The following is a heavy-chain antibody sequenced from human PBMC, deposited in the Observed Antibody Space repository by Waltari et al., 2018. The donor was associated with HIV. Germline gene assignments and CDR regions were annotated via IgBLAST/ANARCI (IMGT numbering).Heavy chain of an antibody. V-gene: IGHV4-34*01. D-gene: IGHD3-10*01. CDR3: ARGGNYYRSGSYYKLDY. CDR1: GGSFSEYY. Sequence: QVQLLQWGAGLLKPSANLSLTSAAYGGSFSEYYWSWIRQPPGKGLEWIGEINHSGSTNYNPSLNSRVTISVDTSKNQFSLKLSSVTAADTAVYYCARGGNYYRSGSYYKLDYWGQGTLVTVSS. CDR2: INHSGST. J-gene: IGHJ4*02.